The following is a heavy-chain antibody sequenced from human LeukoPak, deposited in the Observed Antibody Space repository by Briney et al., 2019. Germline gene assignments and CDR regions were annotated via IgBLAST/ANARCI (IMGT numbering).Heavy chain of an antibody. J-gene: IGHJ4*02. V-gene: IGHV4-39*07. CDR1: GGSISSSSYY. D-gene: IGHD5-18*01. CDR2: IYYSGST. CDR3: ASTENSYGLAGLDY. Sequence: PSETLSLTCSVSGGSISSSSYYWGWIRQPPGKGLEWIGSIYYSGSTNYNPSPKSRVTISVDTSKNQFSLKLSSVTAADTAVYYCASTENSYGLAGLDYWGQGTLVTVSS.